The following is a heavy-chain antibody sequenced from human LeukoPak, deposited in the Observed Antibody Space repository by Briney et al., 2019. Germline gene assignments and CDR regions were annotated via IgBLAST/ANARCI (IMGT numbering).Heavy chain of an antibody. CDR2: IYHSGST. V-gene: IGHV4-39*07. Sequence: SETLSLTCAVSGVSINSGGYSWGWIRQPPGKGLEWIGEIYHSGSTNYNPSLKSRVTISVDKSKNQFSLKLSSVTAADTAVYYCAKVVAGTPGYWGQGTLVTVSS. J-gene: IGHJ4*02. CDR1: GVSINSGGYS. D-gene: IGHD6-19*01. CDR3: AKVVAGTPGY.